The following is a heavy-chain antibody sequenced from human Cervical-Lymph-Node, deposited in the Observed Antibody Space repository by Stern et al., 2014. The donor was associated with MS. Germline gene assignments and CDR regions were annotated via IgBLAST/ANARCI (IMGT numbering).Heavy chain of an antibody. D-gene: IGHD1-26*01. V-gene: IGHV2-5*01. J-gene: IGHJ4*02. CDR1: GFSLSTTAVG. CDR2: IYWNDEK. Sequence: ESGPTLVRPTQTLTLTCTCSGFSLSTTAVGVDWIRQPPGKALEWLALIYWNDEKRYNPSLKTRLTVSKETSRNLVGLTMPDLAPMDTAPYYGAHSWLGAPVLLDYWGQGAQVPVSS. CDR3: AHSWLGAPVLLDY.